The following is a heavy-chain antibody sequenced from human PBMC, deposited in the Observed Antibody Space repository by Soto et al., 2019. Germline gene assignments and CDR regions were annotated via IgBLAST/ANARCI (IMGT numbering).Heavy chain of an antibody. Sequence: EVQLVESGGGLVQPGGSLRLSCSASGFTFSTYTMHWVRQAPGKGLEYVSSISSNGGSANYADSVKGRFTISRDDSKNTLYLQMSSLRAEDTAVYYCVKDRRRGYDLDYWGQGTLVTVSS. J-gene: IGHJ4*02. V-gene: IGHV3-64D*06. CDR3: VKDRRRGYDLDY. CDR2: ISSNGGSA. CDR1: GFTFSTYT. D-gene: IGHD5-12*01.